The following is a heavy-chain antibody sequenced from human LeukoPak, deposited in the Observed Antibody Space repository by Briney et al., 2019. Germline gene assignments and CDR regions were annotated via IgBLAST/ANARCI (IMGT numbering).Heavy chain of an antibody. CDR3: AGERDIVVVPAAYNWFDP. CDR1: GGTFSSYA. J-gene: IGHJ5*02. CDR2: IIPIFGTA. V-gene: IGHV1-69*05. D-gene: IGHD2-2*01. Sequence: ASVKVSCKASGGTFSSYAISWVRQAPGQGLEWMGGIIPIFGTANYAQKFQGRVTITTDESTSTAYMELSSLRSEDTAVYYCAGERDIVVVPAAYNWFDPWGQGTLVTVSS.